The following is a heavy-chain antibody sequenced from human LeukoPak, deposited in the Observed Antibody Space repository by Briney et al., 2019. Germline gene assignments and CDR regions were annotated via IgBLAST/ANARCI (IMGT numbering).Heavy chain of an antibody. D-gene: IGHD2-15*01. V-gene: IGHV3-30*01. CDR3: ARELGYCSGGSCYSIFDP. CDR2: IQYDGSNT. J-gene: IGHJ5*02. CDR1: GFPFSNYP. Sequence: GESLRLACAAYGFPFSNYPMHSVRQARGKGLERVAVIQYDGSNTYYADSVKGRFTISRDNSKNTLYLQMNSLRAEDTAVYYCARELGYCSGGSCYSIFDPWGQGTLVTVSS.